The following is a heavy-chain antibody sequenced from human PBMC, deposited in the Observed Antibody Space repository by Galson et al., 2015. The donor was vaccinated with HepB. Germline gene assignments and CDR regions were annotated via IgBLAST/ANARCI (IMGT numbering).Heavy chain of an antibody. V-gene: IGHV3-23*01. CDR1: GFTFRSYA. D-gene: IGHD1-26*01. Sequence: SLRLSCAASGFTFRSYAMNWVRQAPGKGLEWVSAISATGSNTYNADSVKGRFTISRDNSKNTLYLQMNSLRAEDTALYYCAKDVREILPRGFDIWGHGTMVTVSS. CDR3: AKDVREILPRGFDI. CDR2: ISATGSNT. J-gene: IGHJ3*02.